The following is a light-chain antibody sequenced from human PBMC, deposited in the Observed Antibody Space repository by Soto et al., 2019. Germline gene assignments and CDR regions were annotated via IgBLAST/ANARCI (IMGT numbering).Light chain of an antibody. CDR2: ATS. CDR1: QSIGTK. J-gene: IGKJ5*01. CDR3: QQYSNWPPIT. Sequence: EIVMTQSPSTRSVSPGERATLSCRASQSIGTKLVWYQQKPGQAPRLLIYATSTRATGIPGRFSGSGSGTEFTLSISSLQSEDFAVYYCQQYSNWPPITFGQGTRLEI. V-gene: IGKV3-15*01.